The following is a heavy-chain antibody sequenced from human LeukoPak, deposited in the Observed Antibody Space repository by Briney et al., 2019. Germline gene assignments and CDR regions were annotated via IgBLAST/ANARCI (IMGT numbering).Heavy chain of an antibody. J-gene: IGHJ3*02. Sequence: PGGSLRLSCAASGFTFSSYSRNWVRQAPGKGLEWVSSISSSSSYIYYADSVKGRFTISRDNAKNSLYLQMNSLRAEDTAVYYCARDGGWTAVAELGAFAIWGQGTMVTVSS. CDR1: GFTFSSYS. D-gene: IGHD6-19*01. CDR3: ARDGGWTAVAELGAFAI. V-gene: IGHV3-21*01. CDR2: ISSSSSYI.